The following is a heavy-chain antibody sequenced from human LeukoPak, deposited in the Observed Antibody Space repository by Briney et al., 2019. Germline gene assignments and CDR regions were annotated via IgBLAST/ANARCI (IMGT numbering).Heavy chain of an antibody. CDR3: AKDQGYSSAWYSRDGFDM. CDR2: INDRGTGT. V-gene: IGHV3-23*01. J-gene: IGHJ3*02. Sequence: PGGSLRLSCAASGFTFSKFALSWVRQAPGKGLEWVSTINDRGTGTYYADSVKGRFTISRDNSKNTLSLQMNSLRAEDTAVYYCAKDQGYSSAWYSRDGFDMWGQGTMVTVSS. D-gene: IGHD6-19*01. CDR1: GFTFSKFA.